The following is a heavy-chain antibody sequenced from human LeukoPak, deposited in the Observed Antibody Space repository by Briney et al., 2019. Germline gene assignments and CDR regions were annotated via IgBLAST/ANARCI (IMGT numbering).Heavy chain of an antibody. CDR1: GFTFSSYA. J-gene: IGHJ3*02. Sequence: GGSLRLSCAASGFTFSSYAMSWVRQAPGKGLEWVSAISGSGGSTYYADSVKGRFTISRDNSKNTLYLQVNSLRAEDTAVYYCAKVRMGRFLEGAFDIWGQGTMVTVSS. V-gene: IGHV3-23*01. CDR3: AKVRMGRFLEGAFDI. D-gene: IGHD3-16*01. CDR2: ISGSGGST.